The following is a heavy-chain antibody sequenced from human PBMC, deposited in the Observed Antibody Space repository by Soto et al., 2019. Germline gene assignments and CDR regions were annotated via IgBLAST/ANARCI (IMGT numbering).Heavy chain of an antibody. V-gene: IGHV1-18*01. Sequence: QVQLVQSGAEVKKPGASVKVSCKASGYTFTSYGISWVRQAPGQGLEWMGWISAYNGNTNYAQKLQGRVTMTTDTSTSTADMELRSLKSDDTAVYYCARETYYYDSSGFEYWGQGTLVTVSS. D-gene: IGHD3-22*01. CDR2: ISAYNGNT. CDR1: GYTFTSYG. CDR3: ARETYYYDSSGFEY. J-gene: IGHJ4*02.